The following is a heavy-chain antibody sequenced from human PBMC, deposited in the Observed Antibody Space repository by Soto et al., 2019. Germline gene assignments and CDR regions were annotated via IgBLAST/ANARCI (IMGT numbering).Heavy chain of an antibody. J-gene: IGHJ5*02. CDR3: ARWWSGSRQGFDP. V-gene: IGHV4-31*03. CDR2: IYYSGST. Sequence: QVQLQESGPGLVKPSQTLSLTCTVSGGSISSGDYYWSWIRQHPGKGLEWIGYIYYSGSTYYNPCLRSRVTISVDPSKNQFSLKPSPVTAADTAVYYCARWWSGSRQGFDPWGQGTLVSVSS. D-gene: IGHD3-3*01. CDR1: GGSISSGDYY.